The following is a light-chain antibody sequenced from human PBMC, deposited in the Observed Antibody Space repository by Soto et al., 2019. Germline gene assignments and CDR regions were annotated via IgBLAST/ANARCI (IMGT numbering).Light chain of an antibody. CDR3: TSYAGSNTPYG. CDR1: SSDVGGYNY. J-gene: IGLJ1*01. CDR2: EVS. Sequence: QSALTQPPSASGSPGQSVTISCTGTSSDVGGYNYVSWYQQYPGKAPKLMIYEVSKRPSGVPDRFSGSKSGNTASLTVSGLQAEDEADYYCTSYAGSNTPYGFGTGTKLT. V-gene: IGLV2-8*01.